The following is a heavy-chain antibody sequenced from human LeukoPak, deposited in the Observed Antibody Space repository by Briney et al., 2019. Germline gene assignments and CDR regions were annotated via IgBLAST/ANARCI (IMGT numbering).Heavy chain of an antibody. Sequence: GGSLRLSCAASGFTFSSSWMSWVRQAPGKGLEWVANIKQDGSEKYYVDSVKGRFTISRDNAKNSLYLQMNSLRAEDTTVYYCAREDYYDSSGSHYWGQGTLVTVSS. CDR1: GFTFSSSW. J-gene: IGHJ4*02. CDR2: IKQDGSEK. D-gene: IGHD3-22*01. V-gene: IGHV3-7*01. CDR3: AREDYYDSSGSHY.